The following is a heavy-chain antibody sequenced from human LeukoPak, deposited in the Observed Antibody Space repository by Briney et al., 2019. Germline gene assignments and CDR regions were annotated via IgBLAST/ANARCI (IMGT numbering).Heavy chain of an antibody. J-gene: IGHJ4*02. CDR1: GYTFTGYC. Sequence: ASVKVSCKASGYTFTGYCMHWMRQAPGQGLEWMGRINPNSGGTNYAQKFQGRVTMTRDTSISTAYMELSRLRSDDTAVYYCARDRGGYSSSWTDYWGQGTLVTVSS. D-gene: IGHD6-13*01. V-gene: IGHV1-2*06. CDR3: ARDRGGYSSSWTDY. CDR2: INPNSGGT.